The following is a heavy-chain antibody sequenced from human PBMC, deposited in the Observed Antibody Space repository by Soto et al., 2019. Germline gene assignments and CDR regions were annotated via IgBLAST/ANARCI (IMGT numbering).Heavy chain of an antibody. CDR1: GFTFSSYW. J-gene: IGHJ4*02. Sequence: EVQLVESGGGLVQPGGSLRLSCAASGFTFSSYWMHLVRQAPGKGLVWVSRINSDGSSTSYADSVKGRFTISRDNAKNTLYLQMNSLRAEDTAVYYCAVAVAGPTAIGYWGQGTLVTVSS. D-gene: IGHD6-19*01. CDR3: AVAVAGPTAIGY. CDR2: INSDGSST. V-gene: IGHV3-74*01.